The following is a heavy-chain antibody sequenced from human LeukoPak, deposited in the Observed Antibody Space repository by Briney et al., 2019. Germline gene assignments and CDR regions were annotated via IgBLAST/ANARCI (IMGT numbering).Heavy chain of an antibody. CDR1: GYTFTSYG. CDR3: ARDGKGRYDFRENDY. D-gene: IGHD3-3*01. V-gene: IGHV1-18*01. CDR2: ISAYTGNS. J-gene: IGHJ4*02. Sequence: GASVKVSCKASGYTFTSYGISWVRQAPGQGLEWMGWISAYTGNSNYAQKFQDRVTMTTDTSTSTAYMELRSLRSDDTAVYYCARDGKGRYDFRENDYWGQGTLVTVSS.